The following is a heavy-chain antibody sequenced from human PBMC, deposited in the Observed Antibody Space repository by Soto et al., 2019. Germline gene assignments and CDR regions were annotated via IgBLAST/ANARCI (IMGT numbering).Heavy chain of an antibody. CDR1: GDSVSSNSAA. V-gene: IGHV6-1*01. CDR3: ARDGIAAADTFDY. J-gene: IGHJ4*02. D-gene: IGHD6-13*01. CDR2: TYYRSKWYN. Sequence: QSQTLSLTCAISGDSVSSNSAARNWIRQSPSRALERLGRTYYRSKWYNDYAVSVKSRITINPVTSKNQFSLQLNSVTPEVTAVYYVARDGIAAADTFDYWGQGTLVTVSS.